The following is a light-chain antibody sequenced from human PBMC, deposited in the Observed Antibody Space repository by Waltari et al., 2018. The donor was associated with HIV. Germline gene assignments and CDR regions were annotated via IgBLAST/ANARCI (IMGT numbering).Light chain of an antibody. V-gene: IGLV1-47*01. CDR3: AAWDGSLSVVV. Sequence: QSVLTQPPSASGTPGQRVTISCSGSSSNIGSNYVYWYQQLPGTPPKLLIYRNNQRPSGVPDRFSGSKSGTSASLAISGLRSEDEADYYCAAWDGSLSVVVFGGGTKLTVL. CDR1: SSNIGSNY. J-gene: IGLJ2*01. CDR2: RNN.